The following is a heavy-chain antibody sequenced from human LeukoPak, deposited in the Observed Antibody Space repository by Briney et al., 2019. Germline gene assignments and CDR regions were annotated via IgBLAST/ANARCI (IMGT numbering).Heavy chain of an antibody. CDR2: ISAYNGNT. J-gene: IGHJ4*01. V-gene: IGHV1-18*01. CDR1: GYTFTSYG. Sequence: ASVKVSCKASGYTFTSYGISWVRQAPGQGLEWMGWISAYNGNTNYAQKLQGRVTMTTDTSTSTAYMELRSLRSDDTAVYYCARDLYPVTTVTTGGYWGQEPWSPSPQ. CDR3: ARDLYPVTTVTTGGY. D-gene: IGHD4-17*01.